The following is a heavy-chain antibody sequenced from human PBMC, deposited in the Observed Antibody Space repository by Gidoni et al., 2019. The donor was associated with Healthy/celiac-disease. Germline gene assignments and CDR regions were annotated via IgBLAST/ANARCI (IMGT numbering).Heavy chain of an antibody. J-gene: IGHJ5*02. CDR2: ISYDGSNK. CDR1: GFTFSSYA. CDR3: ARDLAAVAGTGWFDP. D-gene: IGHD6-19*01. V-gene: IGHV3-30-3*01. Sequence: QVQLVESGGGVVQPGRSLSLSCAASGFTFSSYAMHWVRQAPGKGLEWVAVISYDGSNKYYADSVKGRFTISRDNSKNTLYLQMNSLRAEDTAVYYCARDLAAVAGTGWFDPWGQGTLVTVSS.